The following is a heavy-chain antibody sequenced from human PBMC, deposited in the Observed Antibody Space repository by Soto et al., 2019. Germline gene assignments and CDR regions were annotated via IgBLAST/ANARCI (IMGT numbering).Heavy chain of an antibody. CDR1: GYTFTSYA. J-gene: IGHJ4*02. Sequence: ASVKVSCKASGYTFTSYAMHWVRQAPGQRLEWMGWINAGNGNTKYSQKFQGRVTITRDTSASTAYMELSSLRSEDTAVYYCATEIAAADAFDYWGQGTLVTVSS. D-gene: IGHD6-13*01. CDR3: ATEIAAADAFDY. V-gene: IGHV1-3*01. CDR2: INAGNGNT.